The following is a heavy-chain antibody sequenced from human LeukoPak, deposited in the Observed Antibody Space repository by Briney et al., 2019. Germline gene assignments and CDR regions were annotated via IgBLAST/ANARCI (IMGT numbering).Heavy chain of an antibody. Sequence: PSETLSLTCTVSGVSISSYYWSWIRQPPGKGLEWIGDICYSGSTNYNPSLKSRVTISVDTSKNQFSLKLSSGTAADTAVYYCAGGEVYYGSGSYYGLGMDVWGQGTTVTVSS. CDR3: AGGEVYYGSGSYYGLGMDV. J-gene: IGHJ6*02. CDR1: GVSISSYY. CDR2: ICYSGST. V-gene: IGHV4-59*01. D-gene: IGHD3-10*01.